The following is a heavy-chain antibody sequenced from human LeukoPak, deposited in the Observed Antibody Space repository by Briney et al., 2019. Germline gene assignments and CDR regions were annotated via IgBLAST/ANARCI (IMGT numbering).Heavy chain of an antibody. CDR3: AKDRYGDYLPVY. D-gene: IGHD4-17*01. CDR2: ISSSSSAR. J-gene: IGHJ4*02. Sequence: PGGSLRLSCAVSGFIFSTYSMNWVRQAPGKGLEWVSYISSSSSARHYADSVKGRFTISRDNSKNTLYLQMNSLRAEDTAVYYCAKDRYGDYLPVYWGQGTLVTVSS. V-gene: IGHV3-48*01. CDR1: GFIFSTYS.